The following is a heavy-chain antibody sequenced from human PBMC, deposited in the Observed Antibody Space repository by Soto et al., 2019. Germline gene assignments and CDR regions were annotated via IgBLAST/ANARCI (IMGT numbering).Heavy chain of an antibody. D-gene: IGHD2-21*01. CDR3: ARDNQYCGGDCYSRWFDP. CDR2: IIPILGIA. V-gene: IGHV1-69*04. CDR1: GGTFSSYT. J-gene: IGHJ5*02. Sequence: ASVKVSCKASGGTFSSYTISWVRQAPGQGLEWMGRIIPILGIANYAQKFQGRVTITADKSTSTAYMELSSLRSEDTAVFYFARDNQYCGGDCYSRWFDPWGQGTLVTVSS.